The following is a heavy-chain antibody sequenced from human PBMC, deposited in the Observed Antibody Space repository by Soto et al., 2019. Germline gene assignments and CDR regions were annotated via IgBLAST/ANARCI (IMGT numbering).Heavy chain of an antibody. D-gene: IGHD3-22*01. CDR2: INAGNGNT. CDR1: GYTFTSYA. Sequence: QVQLVQSGAEVKKPGASGKFSCKAAGYTFTSYAMHWVRHAPGQRLEWMGWINAGNGNTKYSQKFQGRVTITRDTSASTAYMELSSLRSADTAVYYCARAYYDSSGYYPVGYWCQGTLVTVSS. CDR3: ARAYYDSSGYYPVGY. J-gene: IGHJ4*02. V-gene: IGHV1-3*01.